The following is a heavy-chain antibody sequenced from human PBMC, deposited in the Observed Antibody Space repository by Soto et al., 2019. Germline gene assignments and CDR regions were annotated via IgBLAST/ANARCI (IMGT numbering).Heavy chain of an antibody. D-gene: IGHD2-21*02. J-gene: IGHJ4*02. Sequence: PVGSLRLSCVASGFTFSHYTLNWVRRAPGKGLEWVSTISDRPTGHTHYAESVRGRFTISRDDSRDTVFLQMDSLRAEDTAVYYCTNRMTAHFDYCGQRVLVTVSS. CDR1: GFTFSHYT. CDR2: ISDRPTGHT. CDR3: TNRMTAHFDY. V-gene: IGHV3-23*01.